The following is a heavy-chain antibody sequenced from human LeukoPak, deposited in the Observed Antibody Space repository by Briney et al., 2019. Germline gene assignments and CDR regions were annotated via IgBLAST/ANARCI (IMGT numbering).Heavy chain of an antibody. CDR1: GFSVSSNY. J-gene: IGHJ4*02. V-gene: IGHV3-66*01. CDR2: IYSGGGI. CDR3: ARDSHKGF. Sequence: GGSLRLSCAVSGFSVSSNYMSWVRQAHGKGLEWVSVIYSGGGIYYADSVKGRFTSPRDSYKNMMYLLLNSLRVEDTAVYFCARDSHKGFWGQGALVTVSS.